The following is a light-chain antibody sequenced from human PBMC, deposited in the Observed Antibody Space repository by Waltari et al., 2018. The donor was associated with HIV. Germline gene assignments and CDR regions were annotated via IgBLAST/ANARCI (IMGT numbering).Light chain of an antibody. CDR2: EGN. CDR1: SSDVGTYNH. CDR3: CSYAGEITFVV. Sequence: QSALTQPASMSGSPGQSITISCTGDSSDVGTYNHVSWYQQSPGKAPRLIIYEGNKRPSGVSNRFSASKSGNTASLTISGLQAEDESDYYCCSYAGEITFVVFGGETKLTVL. V-gene: IGLV2-23*03. J-gene: IGLJ2*01.